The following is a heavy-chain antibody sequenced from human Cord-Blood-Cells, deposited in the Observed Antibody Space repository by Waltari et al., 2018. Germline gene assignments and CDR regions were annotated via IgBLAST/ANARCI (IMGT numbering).Heavy chain of an antibody. CDR2: IIPIFGTA. CDR3: ARGRRDSSGYYYYYYMDV. D-gene: IGHD3-22*01. V-gene: IGHV1-69*01. CDR1: SGTFSRYD. J-gene: IGHJ6*03. Sequence: QVQLVQSGAEVKKPGSSVKVSCKASSGTFSRYDISVFRPAPGQGLEWTGGIIPIFGTANYAQKFQGRVTITADESTSTAYMELSSLRAEDTAVYYCARGRRDSSGYYYYYYMDVWGKGTTVTVSS.